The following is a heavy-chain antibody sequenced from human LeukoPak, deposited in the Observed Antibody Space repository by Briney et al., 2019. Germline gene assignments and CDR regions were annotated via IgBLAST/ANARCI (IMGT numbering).Heavy chain of an antibody. J-gene: IGHJ5*02. D-gene: IGHD5-18*01. CDR2: ISAYNGNT. CDR3: ARDLSLQLWSSGWFDP. CDR1: GYTFTSYG. V-gene: IGHV1-18*01. Sequence: ASVKVSCKASGYTFTSYGISWVRQAPGQGLEWMGWISAYNGNTNYAQKLQGRVTMTTDTSTSTAYMELRSLRSGDTAVYYCARDLSLQLWSSGWFDPWGQGTLVTVSS.